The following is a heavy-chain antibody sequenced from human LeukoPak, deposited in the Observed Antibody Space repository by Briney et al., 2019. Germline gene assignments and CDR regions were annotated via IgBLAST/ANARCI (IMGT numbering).Heavy chain of an antibody. CDR1: GGSISSSNYY. J-gene: IGHJ6*03. CDR2: IYYSGKT. CDR3: ARVVGTVTPPDYYYYMDV. Sequence: SETLSLTCTVSGGSISSSNYYWGWIRQPPGKGLEWIGTIYYSGKTYYTPSLKSRVTISVDTSKNQFSLKLSSVTAADTAVYYCARVVGTVTPPDYYYYMDVWGKGTTVTVSS. V-gene: IGHV4-39*07. D-gene: IGHD4-11*01.